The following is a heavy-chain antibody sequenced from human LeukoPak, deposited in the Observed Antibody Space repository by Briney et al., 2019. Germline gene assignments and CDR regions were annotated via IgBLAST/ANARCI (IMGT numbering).Heavy chain of an antibody. J-gene: IGHJ4*02. D-gene: IGHD5-12*01. Sequence: PGGPLRLSCAASGFTFSSYSMNWVRQAPGKGLEWVSSISSSSSYKYYADSVKGRFTISRDNAKNSLYLQMNSLRAEDTAVYYCARDYGYGPFDYWGQGTLVTVSS. CDR2: ISSSSSYK. V-gene: IGHV3-21*01. CDR1: GFTFSSYS. CDR3: ARDYGYGPFDY.